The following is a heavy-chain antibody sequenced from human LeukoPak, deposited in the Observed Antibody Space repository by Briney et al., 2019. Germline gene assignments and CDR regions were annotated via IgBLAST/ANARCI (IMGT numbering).Heavy chain of an antibody. V-gene: IGHV3-48*01. Sequence: QPGGPLRLSCAASGFTFSNYHMNWVRQAPGKGLEWVSYISRSTTTIYYADSVRGRFSISRDNAQKSLYLQMNGLTAEDTAVYYCARDLVAVPASPNYFDYWGHGTLVTVSS. CDR1: GFTFSNYH. J-gene: IGHJ4*01. CDR2: ISRSTTTI. CDR3: ARDLVAVPASPNYFDY. D-gene: IGHD5-12*01.